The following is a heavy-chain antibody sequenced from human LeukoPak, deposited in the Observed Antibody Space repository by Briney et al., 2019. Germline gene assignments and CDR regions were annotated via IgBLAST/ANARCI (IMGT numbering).Heavy chain of an antibody. V-gene: IGHV2-5*01. J-gene: IGHJ4*02. CDR3: AHSATNPPVIYCSGGSCLSYFDY. CDR2: IYWNDDK. CDR1: GFSLSTSGVG. D-gene: IGHD2-15*01. Sequence: SGPTLVNPTQTLTLTCNFSGFSLSTSGVGVGWIRQPPGKALEWLALIYWNDDKRYSPSLKSRLTITKDTSKNQGVLTMNNMDPVDTATYYCAHSATNPPVIYCSGGSCLSYFDYWGQGTLVTVSS.